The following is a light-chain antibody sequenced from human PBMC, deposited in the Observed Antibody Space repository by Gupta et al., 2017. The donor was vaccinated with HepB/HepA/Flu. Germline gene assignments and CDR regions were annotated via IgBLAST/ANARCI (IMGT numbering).Light chain of an antibody. V-gene: IGKV1-39*01. CDR2: AAS. J-gene: IGKJ1*01. CDR3: QQRGSTPWT. CDR1: QSISMA. Sequence: EILLTQSPSSLSSSAGDRTTITCRASQSISMALNWYRQKPGKAPRLLINAASNRETSVPSTFSGSGSGTEFTLTITSLESEDFATYFCQQRGSTPWTFGQGTKVEIK.